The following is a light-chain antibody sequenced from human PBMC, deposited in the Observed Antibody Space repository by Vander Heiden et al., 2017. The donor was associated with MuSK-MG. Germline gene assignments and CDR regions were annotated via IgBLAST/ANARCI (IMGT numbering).Light chain of an antibody. CDR2: GAA. V-gene: IGKV3-20*01. CDR1: PSTSRSY. CDR3: RQYGSAPPYT. J-gene: IGKJ2*01. Sequence: EIVLTQSPGTLPLSPGERATLSCRASPSTSRSYLAWYQQKPGQAPSLLIYGAASRGTGIPDRFIGSGSGTAFTLTISRLEPEDFSVYYCRQYGSAPPYTFGQGTKLEIK.